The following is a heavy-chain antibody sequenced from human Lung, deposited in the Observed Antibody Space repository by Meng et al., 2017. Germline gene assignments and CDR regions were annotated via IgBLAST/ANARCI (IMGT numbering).Heavy chain of an antibody. CDR3: ARDEDISAAGKLFGDY. J-gene: IGHJ4*02. D-gene: IGHD6-25*01. CDR1: GYNFPDYY. CDR2: INPKSGDT. Sequence: QGQLVESGAEVKKTGASVKVSCKPSGYNFPDYYIHWVRRAPGQGLEWMGRINPKSGDTHYAQKFQARVTMTGDTSISTAYMELSGLRSDDTAMYYCARDEDISAAGKLFGDYWGQGTLVTVSS. V-gene: IGHV1-2*06.